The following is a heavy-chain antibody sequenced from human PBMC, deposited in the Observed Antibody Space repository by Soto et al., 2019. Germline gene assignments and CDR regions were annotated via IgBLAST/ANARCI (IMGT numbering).Heavy chain of an antibody. CDR3: ARDAGGYDLDY. Sequence: QVQLVESGGGVVQPGRSLRLSCAASGFTFSSYGMHWVRQAPGKGLEWVAVIWYDGSNKYYADSVKGRFTISRDNSKNTLYLQMNSLRAEDTAVYYCARDAGGYDLDYWGQGTLVTVSS. D-gene: IGHD5-12*01. CDR2: IWYDGSNK. V-gene: IGHV3-33*01. J-gene: IGHJ4*02. CDR1: GFTFSSYG.